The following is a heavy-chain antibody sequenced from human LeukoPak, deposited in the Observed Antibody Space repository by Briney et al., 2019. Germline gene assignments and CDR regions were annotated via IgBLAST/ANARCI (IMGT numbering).Heavy chain of an antibody. V-gene: IGHV4-38-2*02. Sequence: SETLSLTCTVSGYSIGSGYYWGWIRQPPGKGLEWIGSIYHSGSTYYNPSLKSRVTISVDTSKNQFSLKLSSVTAADTAVYYCARSPLYDILTGYPYYYFYMDVWGKGTTVTISS. CDR2: IYHSGST. J-gene: IGHJ6*03. D-gene: IGHD3-9*01. CDR3: ARSPLYDILTGYPYYYFYMDV. CDR1: GYSIGSGYY.